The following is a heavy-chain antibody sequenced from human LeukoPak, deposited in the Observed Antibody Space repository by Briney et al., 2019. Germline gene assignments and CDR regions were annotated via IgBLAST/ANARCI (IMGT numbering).Heavy chain of an antibody. Sequence: SETLSLTCTVSGGSISSSSYYWGWIRQPPGKGLEWIGSIYYSGSTYYNPSLKSRVTISVDTSKNQFSLKLSSVTAEDTAVYYCARDPYSGTYGNTYYYYMDVWGKGTTVTISS. V-gene: IGHV4-39*07. D-gene: IGHD1-26*01. J-gene: IGHJ6*03. CDR2: IYYSGST. CDR3: ARDPYSGTYGNTYYYYMDV. CDR1: GGSISSSSYY.